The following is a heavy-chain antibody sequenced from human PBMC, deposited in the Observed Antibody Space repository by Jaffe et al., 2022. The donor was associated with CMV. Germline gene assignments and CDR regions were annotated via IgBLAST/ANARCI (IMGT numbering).Heavy chain of an antibody. D-gene: IGHD2-2*01. CDR1: GFTFSSYA. J-gene: IGHJ6*02. CDR2: ISGSGGST. Sequence: EVQLLESGGGLVQPGGSLRLSCAASGFTFSSYAMSWVRQAPGKGLEWVSAISGSGGSTYYADSVKGRFTISRDNSKNTLYLQMNSLRAEDTAVYYCANFARYCSSTSCYHYYYYGMDVWGQGTTVTVSS. V-gene: IGHV3-23*01. CDR3: ANFARYCSSTSCYHYYYYGMDV.